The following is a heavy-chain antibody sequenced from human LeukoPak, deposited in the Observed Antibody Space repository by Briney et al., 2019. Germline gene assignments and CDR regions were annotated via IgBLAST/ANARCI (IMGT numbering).Heavy chain of an antibody. D-gene: IGHD3-22*01. CDR2: ISAYNGRT. Sequence: ASVKVSCKASGYTFTTYGISWVRQAPGQGLEWLGWISAYNGRTNYGEKLQDRVTMTTDTSTSTAYMELRSLRSDDTAVYYCARAGGYWYYYGMDVWGQGTTVTVSS. J-gene: IGHJ6*02. V-gene: IGHV1-18*01. CDR3: ARAGGYWYYYGMDV. CDR1: GYTFTTYG.